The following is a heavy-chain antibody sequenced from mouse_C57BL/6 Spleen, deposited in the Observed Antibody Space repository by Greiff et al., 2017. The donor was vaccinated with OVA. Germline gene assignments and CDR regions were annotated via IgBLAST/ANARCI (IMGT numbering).Heavy chain of an antibody. CDR3: ARGVYYDYDRGYYAMDY. Sequence: VQLQQSGPELVKPGASVTIPCKASGYTFTDYNMDWVKQSHGKSLEWIGDINPNNGGTIYNQKFKGKATLTVDKSSSTAYMELRSLTSEDTAVYYCARGVYYDYDRGYYAMDYWGQGTSVTVSS. CDR2: INPNNGGT. J-gene: IGHJ4*01. D-gene: IGHD2-4*01. CDR1: GYTFTDYN. V-gene: IGHV1-18*01.